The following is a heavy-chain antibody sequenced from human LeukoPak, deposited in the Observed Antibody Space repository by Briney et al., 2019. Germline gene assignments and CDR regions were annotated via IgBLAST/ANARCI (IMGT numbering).Heavy chain of an antibody. CDR1: GFTFSSYA. CDR3: AKDTLWFGELLGYFQH. D-gene: IGHD3-10*01. V-gene: IGHV3-23*01. Sequence: GGSLRLSCAASGFTFSSYAMSWVRQAPGKGLEWVSAISGSGGSTYYADSVKGRFTISRDNSKNTLYLQMNSLRAEDTAVYYCAKDTLWFGELLGYFQHWGQGTLVTVSS. J-gene: IGHJ1*01. CDR2: ISGSGGST.